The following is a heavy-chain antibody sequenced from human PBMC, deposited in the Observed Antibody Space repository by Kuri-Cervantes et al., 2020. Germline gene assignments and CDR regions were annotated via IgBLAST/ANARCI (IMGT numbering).Heavy chain of an antibody. D-gene: IGHD2-2*01. CDR2: IGTAGDT. CDR3: ARDPVVPAANNYYYYGMDV. V-gene: IGHV3-13*01. J-gene: IGHJ6*02. CDR1: GFTFSSYD. Sequence: GGSLRLSCAASGFTFSSYDMHWVRQATGKGLEWVSAIGTAGDTYYPGSVKGRFTISRDNSKNTLYLQMNSLRAEDTAVYYCARDPVVPAANNYYYYGMDVWGQGTTVTVSS.